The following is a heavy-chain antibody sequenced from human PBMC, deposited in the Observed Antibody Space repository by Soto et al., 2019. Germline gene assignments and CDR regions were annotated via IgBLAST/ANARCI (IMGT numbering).Heavy chain of an antibody. Sequence: PGGSLRLSCAASGFTFSSYAMHWVRQAPGKGLEWVAAISGSGSNKYYADSVKGRFTISRDNSKNTLYLQMNSLRAEDTAVYYCAKARIVGSYYFDYWGQGTLVTVSS. V-gene: IGHV3-23*01. CDR3: AKARIVGSYYFDY. CDR2: ISGSGSNK. CDR1: GFTFSSYA. J-gene: IGHJ4*02. D-gene: IGHD1-26*01.